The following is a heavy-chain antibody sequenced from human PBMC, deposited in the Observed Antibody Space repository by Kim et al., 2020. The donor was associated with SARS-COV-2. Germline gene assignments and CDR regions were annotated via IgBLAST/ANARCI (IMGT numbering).Heavy chain of an antibody. D-gene: IGHD3-3*01. CDR3: ARGGAPGYYLVPFTP. CDR1: GFTVSSNY. J-gene: IGHJ5*02. V-gene: IGHV3-53*01. CDR2: ISSGGNT. Sequence: GGSLRLSCAVSGFTVSSNYVSWVRQGPAKGLEWVSTISSGGNTNYADSVKGRFTISRDNSKNTLFLQIYSLRVEDTAIYYCARGGAPGYYLVPFTPWGQG.